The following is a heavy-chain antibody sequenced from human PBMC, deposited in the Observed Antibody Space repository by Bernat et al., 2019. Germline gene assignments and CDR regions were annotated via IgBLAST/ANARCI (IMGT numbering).Heavy chain of an antibody. V-gene: IGHV3-30-3*01. CDR2: ISYDGSNK. CDR3: ARDSGSWSDWYFDR. D-gene: IGHD6-13*01. Sequence: QVQLVESGGGVVQPGRSLRLSCAASGFTFSSYAMHWVRQAPGKGLEWVAVISYDGSNKYYADSVQGRFTISRDNSKNTLYLQMNSLRAEDTAVYYCARDSGSWSDWYFDRWGRGTLVTVSS. CDR1: GFTFSSYA. J-gene: IGHJ2*01.